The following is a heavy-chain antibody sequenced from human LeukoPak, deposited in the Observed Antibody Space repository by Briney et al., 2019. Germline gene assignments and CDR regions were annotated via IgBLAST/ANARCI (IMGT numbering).Heavy chain of an antibody. Sequence: PGGSLRLSCAASGFTFSSYSMNWVRQAPGKGLEWVSSISSSSTYIYYADSVKGRFTISRDNAQNSLYLQMNSLGAEDTAVYYCVRRKDDSSGPDDYWGQGTLVTVSS. D-gene: IGHD3-22*01. CDR2: ISSSSTYI. V-gene: IGHV3-21*01. CDR3: VRRKDDSSGPDDY. CDR1: GFTFSSYS. J-gene: IGHJ4*02.